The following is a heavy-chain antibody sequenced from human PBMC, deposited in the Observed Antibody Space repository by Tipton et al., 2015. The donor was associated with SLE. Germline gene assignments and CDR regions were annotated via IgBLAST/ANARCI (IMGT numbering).Heavy chain of an antibody. CDR1: GGSFSGYY. CDR2: INHSGST. V-gene: IGHV4-34*01. D-gene: IGHD3-22*01. CDR3: ARNGYDSRDPFDY. Sequence: GLVKPSETLSLTCAVYGGSFSGYYWSWNRQPPGKGLEWIGEINHSGSTNYNPSLKSRVTISVDTSKNQFSLKLSSVTAADTAVYYCARNGYDSRDPFDYWGQGTLVTVSS. J-gene: IGHJ4*02.